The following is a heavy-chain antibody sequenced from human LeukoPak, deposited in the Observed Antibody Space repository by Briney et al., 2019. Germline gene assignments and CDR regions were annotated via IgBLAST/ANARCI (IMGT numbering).Heavy chain of an antibody. V-gene: IGHV3-11*05. CDR1: GFTFSDYY. CDR2: ISSSSSYT. Sequence: PGGSLRLSCAASGFTFSDYYMRWLRQAPGKGLEWVSYISSSSSYTNYANSVKGRFTISRDNAKNSLYLQMNSLRAEDTAVYYCARALYYDSSGPGYWGQGTLVTVSS. CDR3: ARALYYDSSGPGY. D-gene: IGHD3-22*01. J-gene: IGHJ4*02.